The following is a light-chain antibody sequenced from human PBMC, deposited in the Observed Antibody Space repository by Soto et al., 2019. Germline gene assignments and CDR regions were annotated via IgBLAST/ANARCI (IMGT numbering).Light chain of an antibody. CDR1: SSDVGGYNY. CDR2: DVS. CDR3: CSYAGSYTHYV. V-gene: IGLV2-11*01. Sequence: QSALTQPRSVSGSPGQSITISCTGTSSDVGGYNYVSWYRQHPGKAPKLMIYDVSKRPSGVPDRFAGSKSGNTASLTISGLQAEDEDDYYSCSYAGSYTHYVFGTGTKLTVL. J-gene: IGLJ1*01.